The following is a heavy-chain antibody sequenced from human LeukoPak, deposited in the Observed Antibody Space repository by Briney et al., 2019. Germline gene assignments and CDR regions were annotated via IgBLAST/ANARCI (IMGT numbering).Heavy chain of an antibody. J-gene: IGHJ6*02. CDR2: ISSSGSTI. Sequence: GGSLRLSCAASGFTFSDYYMSWIRQAPGKGLEWVSYISSSGSTIYYADSVKGRFTISRDNAKNSLYLRMNSLRAEDTAVYYCARDWYDILTGYRTYYYGMDVWGQGTTVTVSS. CDR3: ARDWYDILTGYRTYYYGMDV. D-gene: IGHD3-9*01. V-gene: IGHV3-11*01. CDR1: GFTFSDYY.